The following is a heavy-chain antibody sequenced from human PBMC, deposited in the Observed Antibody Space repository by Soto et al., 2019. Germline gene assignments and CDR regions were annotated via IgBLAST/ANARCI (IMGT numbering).Heavy chain of an antibody. CDR2: INHSGST. Sequence: SETLSLTCAVYGGSFSGYYWSWIRQPPGKGLEWIGEINHSGSTNYNPSLKSRVTTSVDTSKNQFSLKLSSVTAADTAVYYCATSYGNAWYTYWGQGTQVTVSS. CDR1: GGSFSGYY. V-gene: IGHV4-34*01. J-gene: IGHJ4*02. CDR3: ATSYGNAWYTY. D-gene: IGHD6-13*01.